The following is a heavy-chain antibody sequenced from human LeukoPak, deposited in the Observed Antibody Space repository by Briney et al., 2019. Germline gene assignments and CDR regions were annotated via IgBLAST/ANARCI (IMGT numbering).Heavy chain of an antibody. V-gene: IGHV1-46*01. CDR3: ASGYSGYDSYFDY. CDR2: INPSGGST. D-gene: IGHD5-12*01. Sequence: ASVKVSCKASGYTFTDYFMHWVRQAPGQGLEWMGIINPSGGSTSYAQKFQGRVTMTRDTSTSTVYMELSSLRSEDTAVYYCASGYSGYDSYFDYWGQGTLVTVSS. CDR1: GYTFTDYF. J-gene: IGHJ4*02.